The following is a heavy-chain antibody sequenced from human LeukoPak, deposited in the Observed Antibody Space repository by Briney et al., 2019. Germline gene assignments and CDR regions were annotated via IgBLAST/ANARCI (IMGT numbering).Heavy chain of an antibody. D-gene: IGHD5-18*01. CDR2: IVPIFGTA. CDR1: GGTFSSYA. CDR3: ARDTAMVKGNS. Sequence: ASVKVSCKASGGTFSSYAISWVRQAPGQGLEWMGGIVPIFGTANYAQKLQGRVTITADESTSTAYMELSSLRSEDTAVYYCARDTAMVKGNSWGQGTLVTVSS. J-gene: IGHJ4*02. V-gene: IGHV1-69*13.